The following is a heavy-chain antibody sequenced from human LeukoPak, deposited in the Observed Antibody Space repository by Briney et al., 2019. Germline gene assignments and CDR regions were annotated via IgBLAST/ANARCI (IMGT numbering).Heavy chain of an antibody. CDR2: IKQDGSEK. CDR1: GFTFSSYS. V-gene: IGHV3-7*03. Sequence: GGSLRLSCVASGFTFSSYSMTWVRQAPGKGLEWVANIKQDGSEKYYVDSVKGRFTISRDNAKKSLYLQMNSLRTEDTAVYYCGRAMDVWGQGTTVTVSS. J-gene: IGHJ6*02. CDR3: GRAMDV.